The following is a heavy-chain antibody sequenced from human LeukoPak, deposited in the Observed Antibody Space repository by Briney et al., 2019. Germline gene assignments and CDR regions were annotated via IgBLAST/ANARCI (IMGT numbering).Heavy chain of an antibody. Sequence: SETLSLTCIVPGGSISSSSYYWAWIRQSPGKGLEWIGTFYSGGSAYYNPSLTSRVSISKDTSDNQFSLRLYSVTAADTAVYYCARKQTGTMYDDWGQGTQVTVSS. CDR1: GGSISSSSYY. V-gene: IGHV4-39*07. D-gene: IGHD1-7*01. J-gene: IGHJ4*02. CDR3: ARKQTGTMYDD. CDR2: FYSGGSA.